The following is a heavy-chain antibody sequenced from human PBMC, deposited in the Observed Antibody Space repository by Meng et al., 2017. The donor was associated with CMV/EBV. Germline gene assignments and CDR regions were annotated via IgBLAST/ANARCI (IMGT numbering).Heavy chain of an antibody. J-gene: IGHJ6*02. CDR3: NVDVVTGYEAYGMDV. Sequence: ASVKVSCKASGYTFTSYDINWVRQATGQGLEWMGWMNPNNGNPSYAQKFQGRVTITRNTSISTAYMELSSLRSEDTAVYYCNVDVVTGYEAYGMDVWGQGTTVTVSS. CDR1: GYTFTSYD. V-gene: IGHV1-8*03. CDR2: MNPNNGNP. D-gene: IGHD3-9*01.